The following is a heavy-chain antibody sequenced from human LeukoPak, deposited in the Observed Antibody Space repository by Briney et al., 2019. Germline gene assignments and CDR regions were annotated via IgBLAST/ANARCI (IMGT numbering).Heavy chain of an antibody. J-gene: IGHJ4*02. V-gene: IGHV3-11*01. CDR2: ISSSSSTL. CDR3: AKDPLHPYYDFWSGYPDY. Sequence: GGSPRLSCAASGFTFSGHYMSWIRQAPGKGLEWVSYISSSSSTLYYADSVKGRFTISRDNAQNTLYLQMNSLRAEDTAVYYCAKDPLHPYYDFWSGYPDYWGQGTLVTVSS. CDR1: GFTFSGHY. D-gene: IGHD3-3*01.